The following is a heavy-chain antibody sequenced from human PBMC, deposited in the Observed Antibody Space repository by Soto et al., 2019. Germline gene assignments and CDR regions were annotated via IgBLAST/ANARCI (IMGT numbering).Heavy chain of an antibody. Sequence: GKRLEWMGWINAGNGNTKYSQKFQGRVTITRDTSASTAYMELSSLRSEDTAVYYCAREATIVYYYYGMDVWGQGSTVTVS. D-gene: IGHD5-12*01. J-gene: IGHJ6*02. V-gene: IGHV1-3*01. CDR2: INAGNGNT. CDR3: AREATIVYYYYGMDV.